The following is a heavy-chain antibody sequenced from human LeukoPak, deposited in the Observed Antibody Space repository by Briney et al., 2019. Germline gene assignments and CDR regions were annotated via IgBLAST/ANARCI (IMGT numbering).Heavy chain of an antibody. V-gene: IGHV1-69*05. CDR1: GGTFSSYA. CDR2: IIPIFGTA. CDR3: AREYGVWDSSGYSYYFDY. Sequence: SVKVSCKASGGTFSSYAISWVRQAPGQGLEWMGRIIPIFGTANYAQKFQGRVTITTDEFTSTAYVELSSLRSEDTAVYYCAREYGVWDSSGYSYYFDYWGQGTLVTVSS. J-gene: IGHJ4*02. D-gene: IGHD3-22*01.